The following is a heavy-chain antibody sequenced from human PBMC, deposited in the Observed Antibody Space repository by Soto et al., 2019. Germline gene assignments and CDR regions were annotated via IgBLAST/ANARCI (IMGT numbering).Heavy chain of an antibody. D-gene: IGHD3-22*01. CDR2: ISRSSSYI. CDR1: GFTFSSYS. J-gene: IGHJ4*02. CDR3: ARMVNVEKYYYDSSGYYSPAPFDY. V-gene: IGHV3-21*01. Sequence: PGGSLRLSCAASGFTFSSYSMNWVRQAPGKGLEWVSSISRSSSYIYYADSVKGRFTISRDNAKNSLYLQMNSLRAEDTAVYYCARMVNVEKYYYDSSGYYSPAPFDYWGQGTLVTVSS.